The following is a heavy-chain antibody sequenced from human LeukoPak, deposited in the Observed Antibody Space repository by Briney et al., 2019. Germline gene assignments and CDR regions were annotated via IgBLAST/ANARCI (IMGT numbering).Heavy chain of an antibody. D-gene: IGHD3-10*01. CDR1: GGSVSSSSYY. CDR2: IYYSGST. CDR3: ARRGFGQGAFDI. Sequence: SETLSLTCTVSGGSVSSSSYYWGWIRQPPGKGLEWIGSIYYSGSTYYNPSLKSRVTISVDTSKNQFSLKLSSVTAADTAVYYCARRGFGQGAFDIWGQGTMVTVSS. J-gene: IGHJ3*02. V-gene: IGHV4-39*01.